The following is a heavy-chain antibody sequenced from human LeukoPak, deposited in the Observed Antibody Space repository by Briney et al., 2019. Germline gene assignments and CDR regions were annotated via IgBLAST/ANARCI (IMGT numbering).Heavy chain of an antibody. CDR3: ARALSYSHDYNSR. CDR2: ISYDGSDK. D-gene: IGHD4-11*01. J-gene: IGHJ4*02. CDR1: RFSFSTYA. V-gene: IGHV3-30-3*01. Sequence: GGSLRLSCAASRFSFSTYAMHWVRQAPGKGLEWVAVISYDGSDKYYTDSVKGRFTISRDNSKNTLYLQMNSLRAEDTAVYYCARALSYSHDYNSRRGQGTLVTVSS.